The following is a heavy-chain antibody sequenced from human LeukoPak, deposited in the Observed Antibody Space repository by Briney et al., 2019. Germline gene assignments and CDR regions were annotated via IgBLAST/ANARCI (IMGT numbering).Heavy chain of an antibody. CDR3: ARDHVVDGLVFDY. CDR2: INQDGSEK. Sequence: GGSLRLSCAASGFTFSNYWMSWVRQAPGKGLELVANINQDGSEKYYVDSVKGRFTISRDNAKNSLFLQMNSLRAEDTATYYCARDHVVDGLVFDYWGQGTLVTVSS. J-gene: IGHJ4*02. V-gene: IGHV3-7*01. CDR1: GFTFSNYW. D-gene: IGHD2-15*01.